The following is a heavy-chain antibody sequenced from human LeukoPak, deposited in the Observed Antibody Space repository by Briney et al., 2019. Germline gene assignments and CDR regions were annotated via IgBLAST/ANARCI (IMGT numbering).Heavy chain of an antibody. V-gene: IGHV4-39*01. D-gene: IGHD6-19*01. CDR2: VHNVGST. J-gene: IGHJ4*02. Sequence: SETLSLTCTVSGVSTTNGIYYWAWIRQSPGKGLEWIGSVHNVGSTYYNLSLRSRVTMSIDTSKNQSSLRLNSVTAADTAVYYCARHAEYNSGWHFYLDHWGQGILVTVSS. CDR1: GVSTTNGIYY. CDR3: ARHAEYNSGWHFYLDH.